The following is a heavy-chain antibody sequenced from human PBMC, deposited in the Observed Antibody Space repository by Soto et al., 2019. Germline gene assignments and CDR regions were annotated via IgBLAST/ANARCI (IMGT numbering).Heavy chain of an antibody. Sequence: SETLSLTCAVSGASVSSGSYYWSCIRQLPGKGLEWIGYIYNSGTTTYNPSLKSRVTISIDTSRNQFSLRLSSVTAADTAVYYCARTLHYFDGNSYYFYFDYWGQGTLVTVSS. CDR1: GASVSSGSYY. CDR3: ARTLHYFDGNSYYFYFDY. V-gene: IGHV4-61*01. J-gene: IGHJ4*02. D-gene: IGHD3-22*01. CDR2: IYNSGTT.